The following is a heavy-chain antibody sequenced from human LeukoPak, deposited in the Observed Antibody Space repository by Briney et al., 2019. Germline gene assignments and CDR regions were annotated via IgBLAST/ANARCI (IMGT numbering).Heavy chain of an antibody. Sequence: GGSLRLSCAASGFTFISYAMSWVRQAPVKGLEWVSIISGSGGSTYYADSVKGRFTISRDNVKNSVFLQMNSLRVEDTAVYYCARGDSKSFDIWGRGTMVTVSS. D-gene: IGHD5-18*01. CDR2: ISGSGGST. V-gene: IGHV3-23*01. CDR3: ARGDSKSFDI. CDR1: GFTFISYA. J-gene: IGHJ3*02.